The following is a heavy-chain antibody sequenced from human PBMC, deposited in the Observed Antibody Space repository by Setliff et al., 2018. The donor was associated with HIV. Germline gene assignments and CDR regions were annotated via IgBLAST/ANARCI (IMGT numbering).Heavy chain of an antibody. J-gene: IGHJ3*02. CDR3: ARVLNPSDAFDI. Sequence: SETLSLTCSVSGGSISSGYYYWSWIRQHPGKGLEWIGYIYYSGSSYYNPSLKSRVTVSVDTSKNQFSVKLSSVTAADTAVYYCARVLNPSDAFDIWGQGTMVTVSS. V-gene: IGHV4-31*03. CDR1: GGSISSGYYY. CDR2: IYYSGSS.